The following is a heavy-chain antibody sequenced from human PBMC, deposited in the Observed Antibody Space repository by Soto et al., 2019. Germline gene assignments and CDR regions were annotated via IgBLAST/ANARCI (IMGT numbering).Heavy chain of an antibody. V-gene: IGHV4-4*02. D-gene: IGHD3-22*01. CDR1: GGSISSSTW. J-gene: IGHJ5*02. CDR3: ARALGSSGYRGWIDP. CDR2: IFHSGST. Sequence: SETLSLTCTVSGGSISSSTWWSWVRQPPGKGLEWIGEIFHSGSTNYNPSLKSRVTISVDKSKSQFSLRLSSVTAADTAVYYCARALGSSGYRGWIDPWGQGTLVSVSS.